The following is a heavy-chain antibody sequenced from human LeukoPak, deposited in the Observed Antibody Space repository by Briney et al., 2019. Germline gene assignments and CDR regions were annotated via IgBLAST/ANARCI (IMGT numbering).Heavy chain of an antibody. CDR2: ISGSGGST. CDR1: GFTFSSYA. Sequence: GGSLRLSCAASGFTFSSYAMSWVRQAPGKGLEWVSAISGSGGSTYYADSVKGRFTISRDNSKNTLYLQMNCPRAEDTAVYYCAKSLRNWNYVPFLGYWGQGTLVTVSS. J-gene: IGHJ4*02. V-gene: IGHV3-23*01. D-gene: IGHD1-7*01. CDR3: AKSLRNWNYVPFLGY.